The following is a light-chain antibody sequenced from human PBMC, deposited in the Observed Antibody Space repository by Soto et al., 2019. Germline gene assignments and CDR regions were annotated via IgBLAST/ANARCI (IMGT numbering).Light chain of an antibody. CDR2: AAS. Sequence: DIQMTQSPSSLSASVGDRVTITCRTSQGINDYLNWYQMKPGEAPKLLIYAASALQSGIPSRFSGSASGTEFTLTITSLQHEDFATYYCQQSYNFPRTFGQGTKVDIK. CDR1: QGINDY. CDR3: QQSYNFPRT. V-gene: IGKV1-39*01. J-gene: IGKJ1*01.